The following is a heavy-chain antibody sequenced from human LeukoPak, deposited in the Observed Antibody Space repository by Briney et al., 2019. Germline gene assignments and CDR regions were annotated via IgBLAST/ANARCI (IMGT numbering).Heavy chain of an antibody. D-gene: IGHD3-3*01. Sequence: GGSLRLSCAASGFTFDDYAMHWVRQAPGKGLEWVSGISWNSGSIGYADSVKGRFTISRDNAKNSLYLQMNSLRAEDTALYYCAKGLVGRRRAGGVTIFADWGQGTLVTVSS. CDR2: ISWNSGSI. CDR1: GFTFDDYA. CDR3: AKGLVGRRRAGGVTIFAD. J-gene: IGHJ4*02. V-gene: IGHV3-9*01.